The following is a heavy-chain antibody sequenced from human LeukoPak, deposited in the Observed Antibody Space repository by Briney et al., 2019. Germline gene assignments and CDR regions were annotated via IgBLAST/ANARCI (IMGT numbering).Heavy chain of an antibody. V-gene: IGHV4-34*01. D-gene: IGHD6-6*01. CDR2: INHSGST. CDR1: GGSFSGYY. J-gene: IGHJ5*02. CDR3: ARDPGGIAARLLKFNP. Sequence: SETLSLTCAVYGGSFSGYYWSWIRQPPGKGLEWIGEINHSGSTNYNPSLKSRVTISVDTSKNQFSLKLSSMTAADTAVYYCARDPGGIAARLLKFNPWGQGTLVTVSS.